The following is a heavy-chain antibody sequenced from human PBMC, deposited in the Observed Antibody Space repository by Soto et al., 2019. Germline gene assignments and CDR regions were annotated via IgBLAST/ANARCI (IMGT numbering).Heavy chain of an antibody. CDR3: ARDPLWGTAMVLWYFDL. D-gene: IGHD5-18*01. J-gene: IGHJ2*01. CDR1: GFTFSSYG. Sequence: TGGSLRLSCAGSGFTFSSYGMRWVRQAPGKGLEWVAVISYDGSNKYYADSVKGRFTISRDNSKNTLYLQMNSLRAEDTAVYYCARDPLWGTAMVLWYFDLWGRGTLVTVSS. CDR2: ISYDGSNK. V-gene: IGHV3-30*03.